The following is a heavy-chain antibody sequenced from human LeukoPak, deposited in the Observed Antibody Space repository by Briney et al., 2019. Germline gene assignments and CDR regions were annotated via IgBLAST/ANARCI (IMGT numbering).Heavy chain of an antibody. CDR2: ISAYNGNT. Sequence: ASVKVSCKASGYTFTSYGISWVQQAPGQGLEWMGRISAYNGNTNYAQKLQGRVTMTTDTSTSTAYMELRSLRSDDTAVYYCARIPPDSGSYQYYFDYWGQGTLVTVSS. CDR3: ARIPPDSGSYQYYFDY. V-gene: IGHV1-18*01. CDR1: GYTFTSYG. J-gene: IGHJ4*02. D-gene: IGHD1-26*01.